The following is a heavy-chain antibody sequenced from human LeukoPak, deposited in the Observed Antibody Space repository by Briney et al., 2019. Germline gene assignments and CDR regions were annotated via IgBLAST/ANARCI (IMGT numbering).Heavy chain of an antibody. J-gene: IGHJ4*02. CDR1: GGTFSSYA. V-gene: IGHV1-69*04. Sequence: GASVKVSCKASGGTFSSYAISWVRQAPGQGLEWMGRIIPILGIANYAQKLQGRVTMTTDTSTSTAYMELRSLRSDDTAVYYCARDWSGYWGQGTLVTVSS. CDR2: IIPILGIA. CDR3: ARDWSGY.